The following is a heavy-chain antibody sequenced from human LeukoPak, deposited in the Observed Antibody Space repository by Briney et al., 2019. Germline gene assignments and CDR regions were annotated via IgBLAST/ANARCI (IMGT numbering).Heavy chain of an antibody. CDR1: GYSFTGYY. CDR3: ARVKRNLGFDP. Sequence: ASVKVSCKASGYSFTGYYMQWVRQAPGQGLEWMGWINPNSGGTNYAQKFQGRVTVTRDTSTSTVYMELSSLRSEDTAVYYCARVKRNLGFDPWGQGTLVTVSS. V-gene: IGHV1-2*02. CDR2: INPNSGGT. D-gene: IGHD1-14*01. J-gene: IGHJ5*02.